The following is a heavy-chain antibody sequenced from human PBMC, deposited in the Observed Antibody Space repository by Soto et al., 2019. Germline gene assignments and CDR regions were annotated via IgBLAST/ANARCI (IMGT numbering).Heavy chain of an antibody. D-gene: IGHD6-6*01. CDR2: ISAYNANT. J-gene: IGHJ4*02. CDR3: ARVFRWSSSSWGFDY. V-gene: IGHV1-18*01. CDR1: GYTFLSYG. Sequence: QVQLVQSGAEVKKPGASVKVSCKASGYTFLSYGITWVRQAPGQGREWMGWISAYNANTNYGQKFQDRVSMTPATSSNTAYLEVRSLRSDDTAFYFCARVFRWSSSSWGFDYWGQGTLVTVSS.